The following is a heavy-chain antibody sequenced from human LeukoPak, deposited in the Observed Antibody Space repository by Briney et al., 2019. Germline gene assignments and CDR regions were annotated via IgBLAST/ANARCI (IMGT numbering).Heavy chain of an antibody. J-gene: IGHJ5*02. D-gene: IGHD2-2*01. CDR3: ARARCSSTSCYWGFMSWFDP. V-gene: IGHV4-59*07. Sequence: SDTLSLTCTVSGGSISSYYWSWIRQPPGKGLEWIGYIYYSGSTNYNPSLKSRVTISVDTSKNQFSLKLSSVTAADTAVYYCARARCSSTSCYWGFMSWFDPWGQGTLVTVSS. CDR1: GGSISSYY. CDR2: IYYSGST.